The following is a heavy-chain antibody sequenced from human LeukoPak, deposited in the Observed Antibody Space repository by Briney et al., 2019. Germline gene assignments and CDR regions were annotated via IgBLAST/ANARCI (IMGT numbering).Heavy chain of an antibody. J-gene: IGHJ4*02. V-gene: IGHV1-2*02. D-gene: IGHD5-18*01. CDR1: GYTFTGYY. CDR2: INPNSGGT. CDR3: ARDQGYSYGYNFDY. Sequence: GASVKVSCKASGYTFTGYYIHWVRQAPGQGLEWMGWINPNSGGTNYAQKFQGRVTMTRDTSISTAYMELSSLRSEDTAVYYCARDQGYSYGYNFDYWGQGTLVTVSS.